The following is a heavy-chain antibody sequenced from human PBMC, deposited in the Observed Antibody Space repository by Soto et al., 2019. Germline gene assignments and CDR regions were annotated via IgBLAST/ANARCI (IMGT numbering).Heavy chain of an antibody. CDR2: ISYDGSNK. J-gene: IGHJ4*02. V-gene: IGHV3-30*18. Sequence: QVQLVESGGGVVQPGRSLRLSCAASGFTFSSYGMHWVRQDPGKGLEWVAVISYDGSNKYYADSVKGRFTISRDNSKNTLYLQMNSLRAEDTAVYYCAKEITMLKGGVYWGQGTLVTVSS. CDR3: AKEITMLKGGVY. CDR1: GFTFSSYG. D-gene: IGHD3-10*01.